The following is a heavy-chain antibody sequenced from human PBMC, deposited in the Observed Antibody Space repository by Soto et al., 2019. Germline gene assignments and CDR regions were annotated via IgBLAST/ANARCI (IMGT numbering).Heavy chain of an antibody. J-gene: IGHJ6*02. V-gene: IGHV4-4*07. CDR3: ARDPQVLRLLECLSPPRGIYYYYGMVV. CDR2: IYTSGST. CDR1: GGSISSYY. D-gene: IGHD3-3*01. Sequence: PSETLSLTCTVSGGSISSYYWSWIRQPAGKGLEWIGRIYTSGSTNYNPSLKSRVTMSVDTSKNQFSLKLSSVTAADTAVYYCARDPQVLRLLECLSPPRGIYYYYGMVVWGQGTTVTVSS.